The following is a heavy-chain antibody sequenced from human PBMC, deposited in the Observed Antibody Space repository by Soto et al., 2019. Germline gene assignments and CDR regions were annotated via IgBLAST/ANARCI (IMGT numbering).Heavy chain of an antibody. Sequence: SVKVSCKASGGTFSSYTISWVRQAPGQGLEWMGRIIPILGIANYAQKFQGRVTITADKSTSTAYMELSSLRSEDTAVYYCARDPVDPNTWFGELPLDYWGQGTLVTVSS. CDR1: GGTFSSYT. J-gene: IGHJ4*02. CDR2: IIPILGIA. D-gene: IGHD3-10*01. CDR3: ARDPVDPNTWFGELPLDY. V-gene: IGHV1-69*04.